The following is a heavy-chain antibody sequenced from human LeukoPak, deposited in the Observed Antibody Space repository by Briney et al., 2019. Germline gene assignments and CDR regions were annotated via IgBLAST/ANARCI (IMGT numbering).Heavy chain of an antibody. D-gene: IGHD2-2*01. CDR1: GGSISSYY. V-gene: IGHV4-59*01. CDR2: IYYSGST. Sequence: SETLSLTCTASGGSISSYYWSWIRQPPGKGLEWIGYIYYSGSTNYNPSLKSRVTISVDTSQNQFSLELSSVTAADTAVYYCASVSGSSILSWFDPWGQGTLVTVSS. J-gene: IGHJ5*02. CDR3: ASVSGSSILSWFDP.